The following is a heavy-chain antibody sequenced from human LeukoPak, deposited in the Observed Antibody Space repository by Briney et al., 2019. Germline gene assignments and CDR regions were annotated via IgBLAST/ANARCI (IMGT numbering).Heavy chain of an antibody. CDR3: ATAGGYDSDPLYYYYYYMDV. CDR1: GYTPTGFG. V-gene: IGHV3-30*12. D-gene: IGHD5-12*01. J-gene: IGHJ6*03. CDR2: ISQDGSNK. Sequence: GGSLRLSCAATGYTPTGFGMHSVRAAPGKGRQWVALISQDGSNKYYADSGRGRFTISRDNSKNTLYLKMNSLRAEDTDVYYCATAGGYDSDPLYYYYYYMDVWGKGTTVTVSS.